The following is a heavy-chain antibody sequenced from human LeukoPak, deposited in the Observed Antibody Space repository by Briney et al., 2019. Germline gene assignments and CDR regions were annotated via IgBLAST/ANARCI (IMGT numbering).Heavy chain of an antibody. CDR3: EREYRSSSPFDP. CDR1: GYTFTSYG. V-gene: IGHV1-18*01. Sequence: ASVKLSSKASGYTFTSYGISCVRHAPGQGLEWMGWISAYNGNTNYAHKLQGRVTMTTDTSTSTVYMEVRSLRSDDRVVYYCEREYRSSSPFDPWGQGTLVTVSS. CDR2: ISAYNGNT. D-gene: IGHD6-6*01. J-gene: IGHJ5*02.